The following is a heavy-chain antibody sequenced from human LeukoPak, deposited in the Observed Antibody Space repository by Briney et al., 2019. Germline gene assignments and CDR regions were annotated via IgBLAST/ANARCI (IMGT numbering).Heavy chain of an antibody. D-gene: IGHD4-23*01. CDR2: ISYDGSNK. V-gene: IGHV3-30*03. J-gene: IGHJ4*02. Sequence: GGSLRLSCAASGFTFDDYGMSWVRQAPGKGLEWVAVISYDGSNKYYADSVKGRFTISRDNSKNTLYLQMNSLRAEDTAVYYCARGRWAASWGQGTLVTVSS. CDR1: GFTFDDYG. CDR3: ARGRWAAS.